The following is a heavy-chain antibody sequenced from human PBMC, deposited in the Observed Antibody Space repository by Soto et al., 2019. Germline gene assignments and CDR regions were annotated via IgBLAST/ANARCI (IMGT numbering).Heavy chain of an antibody. CDR2: ISSDGSDK. Sequence: QVQLVESGGGVVQPGRSLRLSCAASGFTFSSYAMHWVRRAPGKGLEWVAVISSDGSDKYYADSVKGRFAISRDNSKNTLYVQLNRMRAEDTALYYCARDRQYGAGFIDVWGQGTTVTVSS. CDR3: ARDRQYGAGFIDV. V-gene: IGHV3-30*09. D-gene: IGHD3-10*01. J-gene: IGHJ6*02. CDR1: GFTFSSYA.